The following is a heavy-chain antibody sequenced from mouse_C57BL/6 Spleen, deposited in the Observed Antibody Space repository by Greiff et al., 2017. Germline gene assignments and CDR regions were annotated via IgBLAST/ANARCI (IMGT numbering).Heavy chain of an antibody. CDR2: INPNNGGT. V-gene: IGHV1-26*01. Sequence: VQLQQSGPELVKPGASVKISCKASGYTFTDYYMNWVKQSHGKSLEWIGDINPNNGGTSYNQKFKGKATLTVDKSSSTAYMELRSLTSEDSAVYYCARAEYYGPEDFDYWGQGTTLTVSS. CDR3: ARAEYYGPEDFDY. CDR1: GYTFTDYY. D-gene: IGHD1-1*01. J-gene: IGHJ2*01.